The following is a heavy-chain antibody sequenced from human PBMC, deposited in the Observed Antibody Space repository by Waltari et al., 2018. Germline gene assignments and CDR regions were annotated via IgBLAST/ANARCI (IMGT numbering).Heavy chain of an antibody. V-gene: IGHV4-61*02. D-gene: IGHD6-13*01. Sequence: QVQLQESGPGLVKPSQTLSLTCTVSGGSISSGRYYWSWIRQPAGKGLEWIGRHYTSGSTNYNPSLKSRVTISVDTAKNQFSLKLSSVTAADTAVYYCARDGYAAAAGIYYMDVWGKGTTVTVSS. J-gene: IGHJ6*03. CDR2: HYTSGST. CDR1: GGSISSGRYY. CDR3: ARDGYAAAAGIYYMDV.